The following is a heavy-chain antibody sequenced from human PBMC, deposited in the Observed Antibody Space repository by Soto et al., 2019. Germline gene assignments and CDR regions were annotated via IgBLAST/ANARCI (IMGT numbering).Heavy chain of an antibody. CDR2: IKQDGSEK. CDR3: ARGRYDFWSGYHFDY. V-gene: IGHV3-7*01. D-gene: IGHD3-3*01. Sequence: SGGSLILSCAASGFTFSSYWMSWVRQAPGKGLEWVANIKQDGSEKYYVDSVKGRFTISRDNAKNSLYLQMNSLRAEDTAVYYCARGRYDFWSGYHFDYWGQGTLVTVSS. CDR1: GFTFSSYW. J-gene: IGHJ4*02.